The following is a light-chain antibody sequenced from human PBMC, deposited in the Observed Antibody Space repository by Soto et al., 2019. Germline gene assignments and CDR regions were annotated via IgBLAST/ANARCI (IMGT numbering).Light chain of an antibody. CDR1: SSDVGGYNY. CDR3: SSYTSSNTLV. Sequence: QSALTQPASVSGSPGQSITISCAGTSSDVGGYNYVSWYQQHPGKAPKLMIYEVSNRPSGVSNRFSGSKSGNTASLTISGLQAEDEAAYYCSSYTSSNTLVFGGGTQLTVL. CDR2: EVS. V-gene: IGLV2-14*01. J-gene: IGLJ3*02.